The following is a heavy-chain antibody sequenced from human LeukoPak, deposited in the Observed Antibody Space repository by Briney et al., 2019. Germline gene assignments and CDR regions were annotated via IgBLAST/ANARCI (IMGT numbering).Heavy chain of an antibody. CDR3: ARLSSSSSFRYFDY. J-gene: IGHJ4*02. CDR1: GGSFSGYY. V-gene: IGHV4-34*01. CDR2: INHSGST. Sequence: SETLSLTCAVYGGSFSGYYWSWIRQPPGKGLEWIGEINHSGSTNYNPSLKGRVTISVDTSKNHFSLKLSSVTAADTAVYYCARLSSSSSFRYFDYWGQGTLVTVSS. D-gene: IGHD6-6*01.